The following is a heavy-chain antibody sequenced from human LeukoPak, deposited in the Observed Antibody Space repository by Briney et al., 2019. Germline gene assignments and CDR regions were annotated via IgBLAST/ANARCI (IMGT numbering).Heavy chain of an antibody. V-gene: IGHV1-18*01. CDR3: ARSPDVTGSYYVPFQH. D-gene: IGHD1-26*01. CDR2: ISAYNGNT. J-gene: IGHJ1*01. Sequence: ASVKVSCKASGYTFTSYGISWVRQAPGQGLEWKGWISAYNGNTNYAQKLQGRLTMTTDTSTSTAYMELRSLRSDDTAVYYCARSPDVTGSYYVPFQHWGQGTLVTVSS. CDR1: GYTFTSYG.